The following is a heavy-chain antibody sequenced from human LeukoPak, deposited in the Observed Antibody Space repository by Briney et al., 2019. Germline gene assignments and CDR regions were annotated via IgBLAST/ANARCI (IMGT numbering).Heavy chain of an antibody. J-gene: IGHJ6*04. CDR1: VYTFTSYV. CDR2: ISAYNGNT. D-gene: IGHD3-10*01. V-gene: IGHV1-18*01. Sequence: ASVKVSCKASVYTFTSYVISWGPQAPGQGLEWMGWISAYNGNTNYAQKLQGRVTMTTDTSTSTAYMELRSLRSDDTAVYYCATFRGDGSPVGVDVWGKGTTVTVSS. CDR3: ATFRGDGSPVGVDV.